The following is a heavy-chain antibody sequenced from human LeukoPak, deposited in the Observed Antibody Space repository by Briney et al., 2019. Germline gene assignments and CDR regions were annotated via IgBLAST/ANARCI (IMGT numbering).Heavy chain of an antibody. CDR2: IYSAGST. CDR3: ARSLGSPFDY. CDR1: GFTVSSNS. Sequence: GGSLRRSCAASGFTVSSNSMSWVRQAPGKGLEWVSIIYSAGSTDYADSVKGRFTISSDNSKNTMYLQMNSLRADDTAVYYCARSLGSPFDYWGQGTLVTVSS. J-gene: IGHJ4*02. V-gene: IGHV3-53*01. D-gene: IGHD7-27*01.